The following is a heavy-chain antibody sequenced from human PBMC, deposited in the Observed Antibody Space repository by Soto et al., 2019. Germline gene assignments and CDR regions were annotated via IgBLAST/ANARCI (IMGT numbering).Heavy chain of an antibody. D-gene: IGHD3-3*01. CDR2: ISAYNGNT. Sequence: GASVKVSCKASGYTFTSYGISWVRQAPGQGLEWMGWISAYNGNTNYAQKLQGRVTMTTDTSTSTAYMELRSLRSDDTAVYYCARTSASITIFGVVRMTLNWFDPWGQGTLVTVSS. V-gene: IGHV1-18*01. CDR1: GYTFTSYG. J-gene: IGHJ5*02. CDR3: ARTSASITIFGVVRMTLNWFDP.